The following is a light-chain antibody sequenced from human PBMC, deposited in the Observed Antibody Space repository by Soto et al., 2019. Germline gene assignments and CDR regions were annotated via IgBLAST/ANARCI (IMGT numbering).Light chain of an antibody. CDR2: AAS. Sequence: DLQMTQSPSSLSASVGDRVTITCRASQGISNDLVWYQQKPGKAPKRLIYAASSLQSGVTSRFNGRGSGTEFTLTISSLQPEDCATYYCLQHNNYPRTFGQGTKVEIK. CDR1: QGISND. CDR3: LQHNNYPRT. V-gene: IGKV1-17*01. J-gene: IGKJ1*01.